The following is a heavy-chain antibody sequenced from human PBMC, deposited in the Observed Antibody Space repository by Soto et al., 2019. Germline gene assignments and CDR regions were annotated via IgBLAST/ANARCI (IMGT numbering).Heavy chain of an antibody. CDR2: INHSGST. D-gene: IGHD6-13*01. J-gene: IGHJ6*04. Sequence: SETLSLTCAVYGGSFSGYYWSWIRQPPGKGLEWIGEINHSGSTYYNPSLKSRVTISVDTSKNQFSLKLSSVTAADTAVYYCARPGIAAWGYRERVEGVWGKGTTVTVSS. V-gene: IGHV4-34*01. CDR3: ARPGIAAWGYRERVEGV. CDR1: GGSFSGYY.